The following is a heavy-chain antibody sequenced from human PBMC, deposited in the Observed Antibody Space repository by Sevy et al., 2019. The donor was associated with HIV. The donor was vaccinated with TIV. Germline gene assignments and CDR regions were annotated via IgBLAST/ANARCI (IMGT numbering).Heavy chain of an antibody. CDR3: AKDNRPATMSNSSYYYYCGMDV. CDR2: ISWNSVSL. D-gene: IGHD6-6*01. CDR1: GFRFSDYA. J-gene: IGHJ6*02. Sequence: GGSLRLSCAASGFRFSDYAMHWVRQAPGKGLEWVSGISWNSVSLDYADSVKGRFTISRDNAKNSLYLQMNRLRSEDTALYYCAKDNRPATMSNSSYYYYCGMDVWGQGTTVTVSS. V-gene: IGHV3-9*01.